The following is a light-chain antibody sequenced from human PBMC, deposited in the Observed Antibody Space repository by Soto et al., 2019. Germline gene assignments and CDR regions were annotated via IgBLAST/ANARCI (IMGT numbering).Light chain of an antibody. Sequence: EMVLTQSPGTLSLSPGERATLSCRASQSVGSSYLAWYQQKPGQAPRLLIYGASSRATAIPDRFSGSGSGTDFTLTISRREPKDFAVYYCQQYGETPWTFGQGTKVDIK. CDR3: QQYGETPWT. J-gene: IGKJ1*01. V-gene: IGKV3-20*01. CDR2: GAS. CDR1: QSVGSSY.